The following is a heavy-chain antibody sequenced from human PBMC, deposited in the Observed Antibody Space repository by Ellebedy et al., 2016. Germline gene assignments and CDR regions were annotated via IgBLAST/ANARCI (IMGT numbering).Heavy chain of an antibody. V-gene: IGHV3-30*18. Sequence: GESLKISXAASGFTFSSYGMHWVRQAPGKGLEWVAVISYDGSNKYYADSVKGRFTISRDNSKNTLYLQMNSLRAEDTAVYYCAKDHGVVVVAATNYPEYYYYGMDVWGQGTTVTVSS. J-gene: IGHJ6*02. D-gene: IGHD2-15*01. CDR1: GFTFSSYG. CDR2: ISYDGSNK. CDR3: AKDHGVVVVAATNYPEYYYYGMDV.